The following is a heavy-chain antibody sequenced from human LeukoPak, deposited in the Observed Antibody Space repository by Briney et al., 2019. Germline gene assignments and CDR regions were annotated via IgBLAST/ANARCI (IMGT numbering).Heavy chain of an antibody. D-gene: IGHD2-15*01. Sequence: SVKGRFTISRDNSKNTVDLQMSSLRDEDTAVYYCARGRMVVVAPIDYWGQGTLVAVSS. V-gene: IGHV3-30*07. J-gene: IGHJ4*02. CDR3: ARGRMVVVAPIDY.